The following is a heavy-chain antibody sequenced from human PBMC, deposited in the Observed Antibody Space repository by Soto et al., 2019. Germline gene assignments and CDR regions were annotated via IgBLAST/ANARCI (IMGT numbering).Heavy chain of an antibody. D-gene: IGHD6-13*01. CDR1: GVTSSNFA. CDR3: VRDYQQLVLGNWLDP. Sequence: QVQLVQSGAEVKKPGSSVKVSCKASGVTSSNFALSWVRQAPGQGLEWMGSIIPLFGTTNYAQRFQGRVTLTANESTTTAYMELSSLTYDETAVYFCVRDYQQLVLGNWLDPWGQGTLVTVSS. V-gene: IGHV1-69*18. J-gene: IGHJ5*02. CDR2: IIPLFGTT.